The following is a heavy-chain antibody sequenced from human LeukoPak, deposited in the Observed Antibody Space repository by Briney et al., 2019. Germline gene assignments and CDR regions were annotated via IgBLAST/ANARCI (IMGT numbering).Heavy chain of an antibody. D-gene: IGHD3-22*01. V-gene: IGHV4-59*01. CDR2: IYYSGST. CDR3: ARFLGDSSGYRFDY. J-gene: IGHJ4*02. CDR1: GGSISTYY. Sequence: SETLSLTCTVSGGSISTYYWSWIRQPPGKGLEWIGYIYYSGSTNYNPSLKSRVTISLDTSKNQFSLKLSSVTAADTAVYYCARFLGDSSGYRFDYWGQGTLVTVSS.